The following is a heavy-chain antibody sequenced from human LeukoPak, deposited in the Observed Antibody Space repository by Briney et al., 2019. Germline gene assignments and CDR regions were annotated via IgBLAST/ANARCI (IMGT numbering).Heavy chain of an antibody. V-gene: IGHV4-4*07. Sequence: SETLSLTCTVSGGSISSYYWSWIRQPAGKGLEWIGRIYTSGSTNYNPSLKSRVTISVDTSKNQFSLKLSSVTAADTAVYYCARDNPGIAAAGTFDPWGQGTLVTVSS. CDR2: IYTSGST. J-gene: IGHJ5*02. CDR1: GGSISSYY. CDR3: ARDNPGIAAAGTFDP. D-gene: IGHD6-13*01.